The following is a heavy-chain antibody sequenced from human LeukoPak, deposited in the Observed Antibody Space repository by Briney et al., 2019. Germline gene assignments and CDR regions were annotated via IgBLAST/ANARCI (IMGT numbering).Heavy chain of an antibody. CDR2: IYYSGST. D-gene: IGHD3-22*01. CDR1: GGSISSSSYY. Sequence: SETLSLTCTVSGGSISSSSYYWGWIRQPPGKGLEWIGSIYYSGSTYYNPSLKSRVTISVDTSKNQFSLKLSSVTAADTAVYYCARGPRITMIVVVIYYAFDIWGQGTMVTVSS. V-gene: IGHV4-39*07. CDR3: ARGPRITMIVVVIYYAFDI. J-gene: IGHJ3*02.